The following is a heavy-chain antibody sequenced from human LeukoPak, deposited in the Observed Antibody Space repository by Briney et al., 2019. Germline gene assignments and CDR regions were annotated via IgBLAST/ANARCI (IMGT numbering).Heavy chain of an antibody. CDR3: ASEYLYYYDSSGYNRDAFDI. D-gene: IGHD3-22*01. CDR2: IKQDGSEK. J-gene: IGHJ3*02. V-gene: IGHV3-7*01. Sequence: PGGSLRLSCAASGFTFSSYRMSWVRQAPGKGLEWVANIKQDGSEKYYVDSVKGRFTISRDNAKNSLYLQMNSLRAEDTAVYYCASEYLYYYDSSGYNRDAFDIWGQGTMVTVSS. CDR1: GFTFSSYR.